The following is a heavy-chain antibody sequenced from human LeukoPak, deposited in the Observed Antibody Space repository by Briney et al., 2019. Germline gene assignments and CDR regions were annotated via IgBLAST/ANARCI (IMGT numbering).Heavy chain of an antibody. D-gene: IGHD4-17*01. V-gene: IGHV3-21*01. Sequence: PGGSLRLSCAASGFTFSSYSMNWVRQAPGKGLECVSSISSSSSYIYYADSVKGRFTISRDNAKNSLYLQMNSLRAEDTAVYYCARDSGSTVDAFDIWGQGTMVTVSS. CDR3: ARDSGSTVDAFDI. CDR2: ISSSSSYI. CDR1: GFTFSSYS. J-gene: IGHJ3*02.